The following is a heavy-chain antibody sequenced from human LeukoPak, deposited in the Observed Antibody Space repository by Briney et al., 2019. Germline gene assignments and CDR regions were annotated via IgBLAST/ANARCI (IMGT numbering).Heavy chain of an antibody. V-gene: IGHV3-11*01. CDR3: ARKYYYGSGSYYNPGPFDY. CDR2: ISSSGSTI. D-gene: IGHD3-10*01. CDR1: GFTFSDYY. Sequence: GGSLRLSWAASGFTFSDYYMSWIRQAPGKGLEWVSYISSSGSTIYYADSVKGRFTISRDNAKNSPYLQMNSLRAEDTAVYYCARKYYYGSGSYYNPGPFDYWGQGTLVTVSS. J-gene: IGHJ4*02.